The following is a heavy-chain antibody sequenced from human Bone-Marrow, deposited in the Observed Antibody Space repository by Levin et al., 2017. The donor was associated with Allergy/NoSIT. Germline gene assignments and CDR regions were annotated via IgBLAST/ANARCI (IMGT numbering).Heavy chain of an antibody. CDR3: AHTSGAYGDRDSPFDY. V-gene: IGHV2-5*02. J-gene: IGHJ4*02. CDR1: GFSLSTSQVG. CDR2: IYWDDDN. D-gene: IGHD4-17*01. Sequence: GSGPTLVKPTQTLTLTCTFSGFSLSTSQVGVGWIRQPPGKALEWLALIYWDDDNRYSPSLKSRLTFTKDTSKNQVVLTMTNMDPVDTATYYCAHTSGAYGDRDSPFDYWGQGTLVTVSS.